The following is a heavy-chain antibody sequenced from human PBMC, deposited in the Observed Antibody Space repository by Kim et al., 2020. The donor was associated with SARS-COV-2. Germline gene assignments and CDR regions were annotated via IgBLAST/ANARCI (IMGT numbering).Heavy chain of an antibody. CDR2: ISSNGGST. CDR1: GFTFSSYA. D-gene: IGHD3-3*01. Sequence: GGSLRLSCAASGFTFSSYAMHWVRQAPGKALEYVSAISSNGGSTYYANSVKGRFTISRDNSKNTLYLQMGSLRAEDMAVYYCARDAAITIFGVVIISYYYGMDVWGQGTTVTVSS. CDR3: ARDAAITIFGVVIISYYYGMDV. J-gene: IGHJ6*02. V-gene: IGHV3-64*01.